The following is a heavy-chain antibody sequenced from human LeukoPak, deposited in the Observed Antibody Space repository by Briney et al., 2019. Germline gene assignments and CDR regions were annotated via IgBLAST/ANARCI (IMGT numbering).Heavy chain of an antibody. J-gene: IGHJ4*02. V-gene: IGHV3-48*03. CDR1: GFTLSSYE. CDR2: ISSSDSTI. D-gene: IGHD4-23*01. CDR3: ARDYGGSSPFDY. Sequence: PGGSLRLSCAASGFTLSSYEMHWARQAPGKGLEWVSYISSSDSTIYYADSVKGRFTISRDNAKNSLYLQMNSLGAEDTAVYYCARDYGGSSPFDYWGQGTLVTVSS.